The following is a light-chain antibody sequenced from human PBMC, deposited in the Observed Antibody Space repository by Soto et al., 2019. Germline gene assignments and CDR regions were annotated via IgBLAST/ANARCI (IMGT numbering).Light chain of an antibody. J-gene: IGKJ1*01. CDR3: QQYNSYTWT. CDR2: DAS. V-gene: IGKV1-5*01. CDR1: QSVSDW. Sequence: DIQMTQSPSTLSASVGDRVTITCQASQSVSDWLAWYQQKPGKAPKLLIYDASSLESAVPSRFSGSGSGTEFTLTISSLQPDDFATYYCQQYNSYTWTFGQGTKVEIK.